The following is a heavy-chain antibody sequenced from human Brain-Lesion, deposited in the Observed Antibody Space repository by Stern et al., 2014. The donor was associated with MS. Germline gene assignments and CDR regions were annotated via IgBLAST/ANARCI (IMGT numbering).Heavy chain of an antibody. CDR1: GGSISSGSDY. CDR2: IHPSGSA. V-gene: IGHV4-61*02. CDR3: ASGYRIFDY. Sequence: VQLVESGPGLVKPSQTLSLTCTVSGGSISSGSDYWSWIRQPVGKGLEWIGRIHPSGSAFYPPPLKIRVTISTDTSMNQFSLELNSATAADTAIYYCASGYRIFDYWGQGILVTVSS. J-gene: IGHJ4*02. D-gene: IGHD5-18*01.